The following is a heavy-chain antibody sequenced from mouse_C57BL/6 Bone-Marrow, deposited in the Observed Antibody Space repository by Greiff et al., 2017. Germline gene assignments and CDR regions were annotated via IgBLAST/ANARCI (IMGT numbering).Heavy chain of an antibody. Sequence: QVQLQQSGAELARPGASVKLSCKASGYTFPSYGLTWVKQRTGQGLEWIGEIYPRSGNTYYNEKFKGKATLTADKSSSTAYMELRSLTSEDSAVYFCARLDYYGSSSFAYWGQGTLVTVSA. CDR1: GYTFPSYG. J-gene: IGHJ3*01. V-gene: IGHV1-81*01. D-gene: IGHD1-1*01. CDR2: IYPRSGNT. CDR3: ARLDYYGSSSFAY.